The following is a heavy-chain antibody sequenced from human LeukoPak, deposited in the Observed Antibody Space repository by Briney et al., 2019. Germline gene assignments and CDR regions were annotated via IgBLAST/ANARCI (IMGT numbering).Heavy chain of an antibody. D-gene: IGHD3-3*01. Sequence: SETLSLTCTVAGGSISSGDYYWSWIRQPPGKGLEWIGYIYYSGSTYYNPSLKSRVTISVDTSKNQFSLKLSSVTAADTAVYYCARAVGDFGVAISPYYYGMDVWGQGTTVTVSS. J-gene: IGHJ6*02. CDR2: IYYSGST. V-gene: IGHV4-30-4*01. CDR1: GGSISSGDYY. CDR3: ARAVGDFGVAISPYYYGMDV.